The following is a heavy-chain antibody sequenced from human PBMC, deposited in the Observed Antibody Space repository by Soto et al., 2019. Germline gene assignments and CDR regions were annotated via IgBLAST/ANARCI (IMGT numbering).Heavy chain of an antibody. Sequence: PSDTLSITLKVSSGSISSSSSYWALKSHPPWKWLDWVGSIYYLLNTYYNPSLGGRVSISVDPSKNQISLKLNSVTAADTAVFYGAGLFPLVSSGNDVNYWGKGTVVSLS. CDR1: SGSISSSSSY. J-gene: IGHJ4*02. V-gene: IGHV4-39*01. CDR3: AGLFPLVSSGNDVNY. D-gene: IGHD3-22*01. CDR2: IYYLLNT.